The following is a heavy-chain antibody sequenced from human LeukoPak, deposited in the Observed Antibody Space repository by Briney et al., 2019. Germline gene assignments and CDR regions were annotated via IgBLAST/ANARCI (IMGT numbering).Heavy chain of an antibody. CDR3: AGNELLWFGELLQGGWFDP. CDR2: IYYSGST. Sequence: SQTLSLTCTVSGGSISSGDYYWSWIRQPPGKGLEWIGYIYYSGSTYYNPSLKSRVTISVDTSKSQFSLKLSSVTAADTAVYYCAGNELLWFGELLQGGWFDPWGQGTLVTVSS. J-gene: IGHJ5*02. V-gene: IGHV4-30-4*01. D-gene: IGHD3-10*01. CDR1: GGSISSGDYY.